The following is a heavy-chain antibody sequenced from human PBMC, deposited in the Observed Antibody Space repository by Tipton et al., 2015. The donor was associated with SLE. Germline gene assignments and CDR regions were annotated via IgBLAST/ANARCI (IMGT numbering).Heavy chain of an antibody. CDR2: ITHSGST. D-gene: IGHD3-16*01. CDR3: ARWGPGAFDI. J-gene: IGHJ3*02. CDR1: GGSFSGYY. V-gene: IGHV4-34*01. Sequence: TLSLTCAVYGGSFSGYYWNWIRQPPGKGLEWIGEITHSGSTTYNPSLKSRVTISLDTSKNQFSLKMRSVTAADTAVYYCARWGPGAFDIWGQGTKVSVSS.